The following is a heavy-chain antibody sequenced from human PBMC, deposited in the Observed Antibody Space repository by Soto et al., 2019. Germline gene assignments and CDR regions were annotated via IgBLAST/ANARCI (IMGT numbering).Heavy chain of an antibody. Sequence: SETLSLTRTVSGGSISSGGYYWSWIRQHPGKGLEWIGYIYYSGSTYYNPSLKSRVTISVDTSKNQFSLKLSSVTAADTAVYYCAREPVVAADIYFDYWGQGTLVTVSS. D-gene: IGHD2-15*01. CDR2: IYYSGST. CDR1: GGSISSGGYY. CDR3: AREPVVAADIYFDY. V-gene: IGHV4-31*03. J-gene: IGHJ4*02.